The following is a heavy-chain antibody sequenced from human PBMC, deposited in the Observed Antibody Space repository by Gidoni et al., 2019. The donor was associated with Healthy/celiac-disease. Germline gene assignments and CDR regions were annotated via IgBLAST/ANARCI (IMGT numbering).Heavy chain of an antibody. Sequence: EVQLVESGGGVVRPGGSLRLPCAASGFTFDDYGMSWVRQAPGKGLEWVSGINWNGGSTGYADSVKGRFTISRDNAKNSLYLQMNRLRAEDTALYYCARASRGIVSEYYYYGMDVWGQGTTVTVSS. CDR3: ARASRGIVSEYYYYGMDV. V-gene: IGHV3-20*04. CDR2: INWNGGST. J-gene: IGHJ6*02. CDR1: GFTFDDYG. D-gene: IGHD3-22*01.